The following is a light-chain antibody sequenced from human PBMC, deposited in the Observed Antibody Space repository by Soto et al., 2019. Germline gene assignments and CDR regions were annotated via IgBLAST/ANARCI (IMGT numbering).Light chain of an antibody. CDR3: QQYSSSPVT. Sequence: EIVLAQSPGTLSLSPGERATLSCGASQSVSNTYLAWYQQKPGQAPRLLIYGVSSRATGIPDRFSGSGSGTDFTLTISRLEPEDFAVYYCQQYSSSPVTFGGGTKV. J-gene: IGKJ4*01. CDR2: GVS. V-gene: IGKV3-20*01. CDR1: QSVSNTY.